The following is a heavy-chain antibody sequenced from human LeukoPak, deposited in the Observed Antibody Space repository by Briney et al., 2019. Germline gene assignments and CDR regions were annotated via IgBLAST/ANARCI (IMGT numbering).Heavy chain of an antibody. V-gene: IGHV3-21*01. CDR3: ARGRSSWLMKFDY. CDR1: GFTFSTYS. D-gene: IGHD6-13*01. Sequence: GGSLRLSCAGSGFTFSTYSMNWVRQAPGKGLGWVSFISSSSSYIYYADSVKGRFTISRDNAKNSLYLQMNSLRPEDTAVYYCARGRSSWLMKFDYWGQGTLVTVSS. CDR2: ISSSSSYI. J-gene: IGHJ4*02.